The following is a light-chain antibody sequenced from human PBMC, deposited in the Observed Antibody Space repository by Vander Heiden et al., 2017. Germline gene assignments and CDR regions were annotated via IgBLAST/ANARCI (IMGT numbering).Light chain of an antibody. CDR1: NIENKA. CDR2: DDG. CDR3: QVWDSNGDRVI. J-gene: IGLJ2*01. Sequence: SYVLTQPPSVSVAPGKTVSITCGGSNIENKAVPWYQQQPGQAPMLVVYDDGARASGTPERFSGSNSGNTATLTISSVEAGDEADYYCQVWDSNGDRVIFGGGTKLTVL. V-gene: IGLV3-21*03.